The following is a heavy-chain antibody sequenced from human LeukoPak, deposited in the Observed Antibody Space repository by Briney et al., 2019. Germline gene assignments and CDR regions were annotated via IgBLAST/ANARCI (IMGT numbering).Heavy chain of an antibody. V-gene: IGHV4-59*01. J-gene: IGHJ6*02. CDR1: GGSISSYY. CDR2: IYYSGST. CDR3: ARVTYYYGMDV. Sequence: SETLSLTCTVSGGSISSYYWSWIRQPPGKGLEWIGYIYYSGSTNYNPSLKSRVTISVDTSKNQFSLKLSSVTAADTAVYYCARVTYYYGMDVWGQGTTVTVSS.